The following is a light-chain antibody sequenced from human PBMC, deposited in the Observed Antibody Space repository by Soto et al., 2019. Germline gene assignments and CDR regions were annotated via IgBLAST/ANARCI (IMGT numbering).Light chain of an antibody. Sequence: QSVLTQPASVSGSPGQSITISCTGTSSDVGGYNHVAWYQQYPGKAPKLIIFEVSDRPSGISNRFSDSKSANTASLSISGLQAEDEADYYCSSYKRGATLVFGGGTKLTVL. CDR2: EVS. V-gene: IGLV2-14*01. CDR1: SSDVGGYNH. J-gene: IGLJ2*01. CDR3: SSYKRGATLV.